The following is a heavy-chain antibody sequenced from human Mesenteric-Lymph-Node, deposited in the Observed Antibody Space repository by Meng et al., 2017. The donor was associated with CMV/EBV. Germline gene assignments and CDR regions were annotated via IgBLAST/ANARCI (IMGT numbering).Heavy chain of an antibody. CDR2: ISAYNGNT. CDR3: ARNSGYDPYYFDY. CDR1: GYTFTSYG. Sequence: KASGYTFTSYGISWVRQAPGQGLEWVGWISAYNGNTNYAQKLQGRVTMATDTSTSTAYMELRSLRSDDTAVYYCARNSGYDPYYFDYWGQGTLVTVSS. V-gene: IGHV1-18*01. D-gene: IGHD5-12*01. J-gene: IGHJ4*02.